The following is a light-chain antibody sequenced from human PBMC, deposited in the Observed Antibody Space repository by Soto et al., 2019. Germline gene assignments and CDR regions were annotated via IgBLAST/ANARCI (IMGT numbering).Light chain of an antibody. CDR1: INDVGADKD. Sequence: QSALTQPASVSGSPGQSITISCTGTINDVGADKDVSWNQPHPGKVPQLMIYNVSIRPSGVSNRFSGAKAGNADSLTISGLQAEDEADDYCSSVTAGSTGVFGAGTQLTVL. CDR2: NVS. V-gene: IGLV2-14*03. J-gene: IGLJ3*02. CDR3: SSVTAGSTGV.